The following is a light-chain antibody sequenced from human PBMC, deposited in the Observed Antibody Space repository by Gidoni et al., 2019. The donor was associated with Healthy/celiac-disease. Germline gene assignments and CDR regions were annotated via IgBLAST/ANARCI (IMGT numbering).Light chain of an antibody. Sequence: DIVLTQSPGTLSLSPGERATLSCRASQSVSSSYLAWYQQQPGQAPGLLIYGAASRATGIPDRFSGSGSGTDFTLTISRLEPEDFAVYYCQQYGSSPLVTFGQGTRLEIK. J-gene: IGKJ5*01. V-gene: IGKV3-20*01. CDR1: QSVSSSY. CDR3: QQYGSSPLVT. CDR2: GAA.